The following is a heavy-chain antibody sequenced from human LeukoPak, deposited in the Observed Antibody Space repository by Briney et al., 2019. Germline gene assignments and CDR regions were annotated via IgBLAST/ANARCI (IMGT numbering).Heavy chain of an antibody. Sequence: GGSLRLSCAASGFTFSSYSMNWVRQAPGKGLEWVSSISSSSSYIYYADSVKGRFTISRDNARNSLYLQMNSLRAEDTAVYCCARVSRYFDWLLFDYWGQGTLVTVSS. D-gene: IGHD3-9*01. CDR3: ARVSRYFDWLLFDY. V-gene: IGHV3-21*01. CDR1: GFTFSSYS. J-gene: IGHJ4*02. CDR2: ISSSSSYI.